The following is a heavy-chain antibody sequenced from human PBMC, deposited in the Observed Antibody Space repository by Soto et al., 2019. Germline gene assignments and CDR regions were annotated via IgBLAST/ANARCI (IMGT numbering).Heavy chain of an antibody. Sequence: WGALVVACASSGFTFSNYWMNWVRQAPGKGLEWVANIKQDGSEKYYVDSVKGRFTISRDNAKNSLYLQMNSLRAEDTAVYYCARGCSGGSCYSIWFDYWGQGTQVTVSS. V-gene: IGHV3-7*03. J-gene: IGHJ4*02. CDR1: GFTFSNYW. CDR3: ARGCSGGSCYSIWFDY. D-gene: IGHD2-15*01. CDR2: IKQDGSEK.